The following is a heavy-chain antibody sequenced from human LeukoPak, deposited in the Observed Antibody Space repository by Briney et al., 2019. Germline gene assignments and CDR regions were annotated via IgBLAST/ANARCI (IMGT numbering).Heavy chain of an antibody. V-gene: IGHV3-74*01. D-gene: IGHD3-22*01. J-gene: IGHJ4*02. CDR1: GFTFSTYW. CDR3: ARIYYDSSGYGY. CDR2: INSDGSNT. Sequence: GGSLRLSCAASGFTFSTYWMHWVRQAPGKGLVWVSRINSDGSNTNYADSVKGRFTISRDNAKNSLYLQMNSLRAEDTAVYYCARIYYDSSGYGYWGQGTLVTVSS.